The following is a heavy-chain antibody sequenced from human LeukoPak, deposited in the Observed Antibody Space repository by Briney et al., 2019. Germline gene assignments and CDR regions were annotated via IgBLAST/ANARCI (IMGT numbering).Heavy chain of an antibody. CDR1: GGTFSSYA. J-gene: IGHJ3*02. D-gene: IGHD3-22*01. CDR3: ARGAFYHSSGGGAFDI. V-gene: IGHV1-69*05. CDR2: IIPIFGTA. Sequence: SVKVSCKASGGTFSSYAISWVRQAPRQGLEWMGGIIPIFGTANYAQKFQGRVTITTDESTSTAYMELSSLRSEDTAVYYCARGAFYHSSGGGAFDIWRQGTMVTVSS.